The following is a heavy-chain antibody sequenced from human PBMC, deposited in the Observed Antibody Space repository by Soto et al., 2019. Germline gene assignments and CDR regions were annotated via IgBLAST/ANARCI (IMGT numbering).Heavy chain of an antibody. Sequence: SETLSLTCTVSGGSISSSSYYWGWIRQPPGKGLEWIGSIYYSGSAYYNPSLKSRVTISMDTSKNQVSLTLNSVTAADTAVYFCATYFRGEGGRGYWGPGTQVTVSS. CDR2: IYYSGSA. J-gene: IGHJ4*01. V-gene: IGHV4-39*01. D-gene: IGHD3-16*01. CDR3: ATYFRGEGGRGY. CDR1: GGSISSSSYY.